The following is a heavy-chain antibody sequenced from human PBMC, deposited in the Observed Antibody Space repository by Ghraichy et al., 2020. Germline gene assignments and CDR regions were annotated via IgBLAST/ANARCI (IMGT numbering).Heavy chain of an antibody. CDR2: IHYSGRT. J-gene: IGHJ4*02. CDR3: ARSITVTVNDLDC. Sequence: SETLSLTCTVSGGSVSGGDYFWSWIRQPPGRGLEWIGYIHYSGRTTYNPSLKSRVSISIDTSKNDFSLKLNSVTAADTAMYFCARSITVTVNDLDCWGQGALVTVSP. CDR1: GGSVSGGDYF. V-gene: IGHV4-61*03. D-gene: IGHD4-17*01.